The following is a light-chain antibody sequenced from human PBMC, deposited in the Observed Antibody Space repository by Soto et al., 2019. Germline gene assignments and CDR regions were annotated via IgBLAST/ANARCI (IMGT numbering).Light chain of an antibody. Sequence: DIQMTQSPSSRSASVGDRVTITCRASQSIGRYLNWYQQKPGRAPKVLIYATSSLQSGVPSRFSGSGSGTDFTLTISSLQPEDFATYYCQQSYSTPRWTFGQGTKVDIK. CDR3: QQSYSTPRWT. J-gene: IGKJ1*01. V-gene: IGKV1-39*01. CDR2: ATS. CDR1: QSIGRY.